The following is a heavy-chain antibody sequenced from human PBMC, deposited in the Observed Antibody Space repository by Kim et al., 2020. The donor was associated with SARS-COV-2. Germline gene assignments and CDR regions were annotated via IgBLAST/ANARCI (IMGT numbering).Heavy chain of an antibody. J-gene: IGHJ3*01. CDR1: GFTFSRYD. D-gene: IGHD6-13*01. CDR2: ICSFCDA. V-gene: IGHV3-13*01. CDR3: ARGLGSRWHLALDV. Sequence: GGSLRLSCAASGFTFSRYDMLWFRQAAGRGLEWVAAICSFCDAIYSASSRGGFTITRDNTSPSLYLQLIGMMTGDTAAFYCARGLGSRWHLALDVLGQW.